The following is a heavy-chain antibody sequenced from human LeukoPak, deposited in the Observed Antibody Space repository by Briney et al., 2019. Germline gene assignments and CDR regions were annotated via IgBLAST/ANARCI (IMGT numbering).Heavy chain of an antibody. CDR1: GFTFSDYN. CDR3: AKDYYDILGTLGYYYMDV. Sequence: GGSLRLSCAASGFTFSDYNMRWIRQAPGKGLEWVSSISRSGSTKYYADSVKGRFTISRDNSKNTLYLQMNSLRAEDTAVYYCAKDYYDILGTLGYYYMDVWGKGTTVTISS. V-gene: IGHV3-11*04. J-gene: IGHJ6*03. CDR2: ISRSGSTK. D-gene: IGHD3-9*01.